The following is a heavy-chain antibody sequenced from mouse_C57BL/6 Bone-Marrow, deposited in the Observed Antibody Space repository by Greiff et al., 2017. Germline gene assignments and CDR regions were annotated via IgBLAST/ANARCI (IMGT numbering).Heavy chain of an antibody. CDR3: ARAYSSCLYAMDD. Sequence: EVKLVESGGGLVKPGGSLKLSCAASGFTFSDYGMHWVRQAPEKGLEWVAYISSGSSTINYADTVKGRFTISRDNAKNTLFLQMTNLRSEETAMYYCARAYSSCLYAMDDWGQGTSVTVSS. J-gene: IGHJ4*01. CDR1: GFTFSDYG. V-gene: IGHV5-17*01. D-gene: IGHD1-1*01. CDR2: ISSGSSTI.